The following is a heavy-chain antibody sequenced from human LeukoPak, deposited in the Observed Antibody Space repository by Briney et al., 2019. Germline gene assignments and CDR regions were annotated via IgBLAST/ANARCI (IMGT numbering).Heavy chain of an antibody. V-gene: IGHV1-24*01. D-gene: IGHD1-26*01. J-gene: IGHJ4*02. Sequence: ASVKVSCKVSGYTLTELSMHWVRQAPGKGLEWMGGFDPEDGETIYAQKFQGRATMTEDTSTDTAYKELSSLRSEDTAVYYCATSIVGGGFFFYYFDYWGQGTLVTVSS. CDR1: GYTLTELS. CDR3: ATSIVGGGFFFYYFDY. CDR2: FDPEDGET.